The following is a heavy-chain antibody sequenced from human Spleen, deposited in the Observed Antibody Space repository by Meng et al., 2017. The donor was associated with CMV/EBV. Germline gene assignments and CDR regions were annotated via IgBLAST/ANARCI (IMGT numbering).Heavy chain of an antibody. V-gene: IGHV3-15*01. D-gene: IGHD6-25*01. J-gene: IGHJ4*02. CDR2: IKSKTDGGTT. CDR1: GFTFSNAW. Sequence: GGSLRLSCAASGFTFSNAWMSWVRQAPGKGLEWVGRIKSKTDGGTTDYAAPVKGRFTISRGDSKNTLYLQMNSLKTEDTAVYYCTTMQGLWPPSYYWGQGTLVTVSS. CDR3: TTMQGLWPPSYY.